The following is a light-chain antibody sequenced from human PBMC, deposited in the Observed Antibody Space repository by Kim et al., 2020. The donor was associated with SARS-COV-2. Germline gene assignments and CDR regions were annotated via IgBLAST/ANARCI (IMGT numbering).Light chain of an antibody. J-gene: IGKJ1*01. V-gene: IGKV3-15*01. CDR3: QQYDDWPPWT. Sequence: SPGETATLSCRASQSVGTNVAWYQQKPGLAPQLLIYGASTRAAGIPARFSGSGSGTEFTLTISSLQSEDLAVYSCQQYDDWPPWTFGQGTKVDIK. CDR1: QSVGTN. CDR2: GAS.